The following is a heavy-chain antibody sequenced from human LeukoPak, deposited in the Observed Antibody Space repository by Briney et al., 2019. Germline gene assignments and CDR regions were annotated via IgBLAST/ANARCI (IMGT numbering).Heavy chain of an antibody. D-gene: IGHD3-10*01. Sequence: PSETLSLTCSVSDGSISSYYWSWIRQPPGKGLEWIGYIYYSGNTNYNPSLKSRVTISVDTSKNQFSLKLSSVTAADTAVYYCARGGYYGLGNDFRFDPWGQGTLVTVSS. CDR1: DGSISSYY. V-gene: IGHV4-59*01. J-gene: IGHJ5*02. CDR3: ARGGYYGLGNDFRFDP. CDR2: IYYSGNT.